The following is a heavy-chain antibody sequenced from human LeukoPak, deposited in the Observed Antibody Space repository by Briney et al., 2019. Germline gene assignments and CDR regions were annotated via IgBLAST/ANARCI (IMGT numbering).Heavy chain of an antibody. CDR1: GFTFSSYA. Sequence: GGSLRLSCAASGFTFSSYAMSWVRQAPGKGLEWVSAIGGSGGSTYYADSVKGRFTISRDNSKNTLYLQMNSLRAEDTAVYYCAKDGIMITFGGVIGTYYFDYWGQGTLVTVSS. V-gene: IGHV3-23*01. CDR3: AKDGIMITFGGVIGTYYFDY. D-gene: IGHD3-16*02. CDR2: IGGSGGST. J-gene: IGHJ4*02.